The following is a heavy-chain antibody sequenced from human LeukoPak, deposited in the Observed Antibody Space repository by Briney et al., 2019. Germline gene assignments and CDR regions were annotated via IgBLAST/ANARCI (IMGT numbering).Heavy chain of an antibody. J-gene: IGHJ3*02. CDR3: ARETGDVLLGAFDI. CDR2: ISSSSSTI. V-gene: IGHV3-48*02. CDR1: GFTFSSYS. Sequence: GGSLRLSCAASGFTFSSYSMNWVRQAPGKGLEWVSYISSSSSTIYYADSVKGRFTISRDNAKNSLYLQMNSLRDEDTAVYYCARETGDVLLGAFDIWGQGTMVTVSS. D-gene: IGHD3-10*01.